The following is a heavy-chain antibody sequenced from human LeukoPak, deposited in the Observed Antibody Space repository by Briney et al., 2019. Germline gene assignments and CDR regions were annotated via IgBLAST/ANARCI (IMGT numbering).Heavy chain of an antibody. CDR2: IYYSGST. J-gene: IGHJ4*02. Sequence: SETLSLTCTVSGGSISSYYWSWIRQPPGKGLEWIGYIYYSGSTNYNPSLKSRVTMSVDTSKNQFSLKLSSVTAADTAVYYCARVGSSSSCDYWGQGTLVTVSS. CDR3: ARVGSSSSCDY. CDR1: GGSISSYY. D-gene: IGHD1-26*01. V-gene: IGHV4-59*01.